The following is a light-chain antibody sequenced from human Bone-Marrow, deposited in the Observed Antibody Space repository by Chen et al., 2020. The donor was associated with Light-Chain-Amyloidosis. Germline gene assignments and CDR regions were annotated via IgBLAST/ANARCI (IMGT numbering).Light chain of an antibody. CDR1: QTISSNY. Sequence: EIVLTQSPGTLSLSPGEGANLPCRASQTISSNYLTWYQQKFGQAPRLLLYGSSSRATGSPDRFTGSGSGTDFTLTSNRLEPEDFAMYYCQQYGTSPLTFGGGTKVESK. CDR3: QQYGTSPLT. V-gene: IGKV3-20*01. J-gene: IGKJ4*01. CDR2: GSS.